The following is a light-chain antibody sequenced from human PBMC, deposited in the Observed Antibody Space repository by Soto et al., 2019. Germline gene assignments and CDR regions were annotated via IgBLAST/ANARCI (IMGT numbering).Light chain of an antibody. J-gene: IGKJ2*01. CDR2: VAS. CDR3: QQTFSPPYT. Sequence: DIQMTQSLSSLSASVGDSVTITCRASQSISNSLSWYQQKPGKAPKFLIYVASTLQRGVASRFSGSGSGTDFTLTISSLQPEDFATYYCQQTFSPPYTFGQGTKLEIK. V-gene: IGKV1-39*01. CDR1: QSISNS.